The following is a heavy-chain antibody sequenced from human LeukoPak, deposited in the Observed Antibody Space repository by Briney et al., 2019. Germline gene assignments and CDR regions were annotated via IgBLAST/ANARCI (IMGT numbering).Heavy chain of an antibody. CDR3: ARGVCTSTSCYAGDYGMDV. CDR2: IYYSGYT. J-gene: IGHJ6*02. D-gene: IGHD2-2*01. CDR1: GGSISSYY. Sequence: PSETLSLTCTVSGGSISSYYWSWIRQPPGKGLEWIGYIYYSGYTNYNPSLKSRVTISLDTSKNQFSLKLSSVTAADTAVYYCARGVCTSTSCYAGDYGMDVWGQGTPVTVSS. V-gene: IGHV4-59*08.